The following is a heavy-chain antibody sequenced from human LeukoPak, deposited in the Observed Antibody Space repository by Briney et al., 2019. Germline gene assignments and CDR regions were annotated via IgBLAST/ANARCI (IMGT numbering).Heavy chain of an antibody. CDR1: GFTFSTYA. V-gene: IGHV3-30-3*01. CDR3: ARLYMASTTPFDY. CDR2: ISYDGSNK. Sequence: GRSLRLSCAASGFTFSTYATHWVRQAPGKGLEWVAVISYDGSNKYYADSVKGRFTISRDNSKNTLYLQMNSLRAEDTAVYYCARLYMASTTPFDYWGQGTLVTVSS. D-gene: IGHD5-12*01. J-gene: IGHJ4*02.